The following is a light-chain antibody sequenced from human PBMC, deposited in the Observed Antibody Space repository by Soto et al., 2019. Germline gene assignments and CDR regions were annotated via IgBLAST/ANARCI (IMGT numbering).Light chain of an antibody. CDR2: GVT. V-gene: IGLV2-8*01. CDR1: SSDIGGYKY. CDR3: SSFAGSNNLI. Sequence: QSALTQPPSASGSPGQSVTISCTGTSSDIGGYKYVSWYQEHPGKAPKLMIYGVTERPSGVPDRFSGSQSGNTASLTVSGLQAEDEADYYCSSFAGSNNLIFGGGTKVTVL. J-gene: IGLJ2*01.